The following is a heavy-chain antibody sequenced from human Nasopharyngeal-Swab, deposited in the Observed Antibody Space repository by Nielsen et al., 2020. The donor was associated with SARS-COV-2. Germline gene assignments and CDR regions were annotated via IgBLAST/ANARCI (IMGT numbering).Heavy chain of an antibody. J-gene: IGHJ4*02. V-gene: IGHV4-59*12. CDR2: IYYSGST. CDR1: GGSISSYS. Sequence: SQTLSLTCAVSGGSISSYSWSWIRLPPGKGLEWIGYIYYSGSTNYSPSLKSRVTISVDTSKNQFSLKLTSVTAADTAMYYCARIRVEELRGFDYWGQGTLVTVSS. CDR3: ARIRVEELRGFDY. D-gene: IGHD1-26*01.